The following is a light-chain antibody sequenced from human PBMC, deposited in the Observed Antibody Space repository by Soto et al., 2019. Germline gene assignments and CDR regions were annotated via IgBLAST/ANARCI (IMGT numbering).Light chain of an antibody. J-gene: IGKJ1*01. CDR2: WAS. Sequence: DILMSLSPDCLTLSLGYRSTINCNSSQSILHSSNNKICLAWYQQKPGQPPKVLIYWASNRESGVPDRFSGSGSETDFALTISSLHSEDVAVYYCQEYYSIPWTFGQGTKVDIK. CDR3: QEYYSIPWT. V-gene: IGKV4-1*01. CDR1: QSILHSSNNKIC.